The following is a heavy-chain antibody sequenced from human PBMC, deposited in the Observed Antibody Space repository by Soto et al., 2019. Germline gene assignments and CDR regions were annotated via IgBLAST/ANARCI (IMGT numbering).Heavy chain of an antibody. CDR3: ATNYGSGSTHFDN. V-gene: IGHV1-69*02. J-gene: IGHJ4*02. Sequence: QVQLVQSGAEVKTPGSSVKVSCTASGDTFNFYTLSWVRQAPGQGLEWMGRIIPMLGMSNYAQKFQGRVTMIADKSTRTVYMVLSGRRSEDTALYYCATNYGSGSTHFDNWGQGTLVTVSS. CDR1: GDTFNFYT. D-gene: IGHD3-10*01. CDR2: IIPMLGMS.